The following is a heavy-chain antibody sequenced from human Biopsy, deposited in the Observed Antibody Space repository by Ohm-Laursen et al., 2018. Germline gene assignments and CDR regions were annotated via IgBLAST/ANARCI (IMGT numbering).Heavy chain of an antibody. V-gene: IGHV3-21*06. CDR2: ISASSSYI. D-gene: IGHD3-10*01. CDR1: GVTLSGYG. J-gene: IGHJ5*01. Sequence: SLRLSCTASGVTLSGYGMNWVRQAPGKGLEWVSSISASSSYIYYADSVKGRFTVSRDNTKNTLYVQMNSLRAADTAIYFCATELLPPGVGGPWLDSWGQGTPVTVSS. CDR3: ATELLPPGVGGPWLDS.